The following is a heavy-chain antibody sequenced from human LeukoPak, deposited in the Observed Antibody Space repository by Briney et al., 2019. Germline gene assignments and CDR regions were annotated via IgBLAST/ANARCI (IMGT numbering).Heavy chain of an antibody. V-gene: IGHV3-53*01. J-gene: IGHJ6*02. Sequence: GGSLRLSCAASGFTVSSNYMSWVRQAPGKGLEWVSVIYSGGSTYYADSVKGRFTISRDNSKNTLYLQMNSLRAEDTAVYYCARVSSSSWSYYYYYYGMDVWGQGTTVTVSS. CDR2: IYSGGST. CDR1: GFTVSSNY. D-gene: IGHD6-13*01. CDR3: ARVSSSSWSYYYYYYGMDV.